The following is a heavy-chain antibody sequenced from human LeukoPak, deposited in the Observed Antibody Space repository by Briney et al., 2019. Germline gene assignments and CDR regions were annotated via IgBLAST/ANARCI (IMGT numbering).Heavy chain of an antibody. J-gene: IGHJ4*02. Sequence: SGGSLRLSCAASGFTFSRDSMNWVRRAPGKGLEWISYISYDSAIKYYADSVRGRFTISRDNAKNSLSLQMHSLRAEDTAVYYCVRDNPRCCGVVPVNIDDFWGQGTLVTVSS. D-gene: IGHD2-15*01. CDR2: ISYDSAIK. V-gene: IGHV3-48*01. CDR3: VRDNPRCCGVVPVNIDDF. CDR1: GFTFSRDS.